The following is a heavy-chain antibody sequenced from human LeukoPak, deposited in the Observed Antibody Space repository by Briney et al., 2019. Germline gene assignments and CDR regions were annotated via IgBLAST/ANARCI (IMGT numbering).Heavy chain of an antibody. J-gene: IGHJ4*02. V-gene: IGHV3-30*04. D-gene: IGHD3-10*01. CDR2: ISYDGSNK. CDR3: ARERIRGEDY. CDR1: GFTFSSYA. Sequence: PGRSLRLSCAASGFTFSSYAMHWVRQAPGKGLEWVAVISYDGSNKYYADSVKGRFTISRDNSKNTLYLQMNSLRAEDTAVYYCARERIRGEDYWGRGTLVTVSS.